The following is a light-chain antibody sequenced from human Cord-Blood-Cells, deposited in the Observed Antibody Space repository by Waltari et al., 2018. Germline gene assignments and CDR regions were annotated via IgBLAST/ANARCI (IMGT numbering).Light chain of an antibody. J-gene: IGKJ4*01. CDR3: QQYNNWPLT. CDR1: QSVSSN. V-gene: IGKV3-15*01. CDR2: GAS. Sequence: EIVMTQSPATLSVSPGERATLSCRASQSVSSNLAWYPQKPGQAPRLLIYGASTRATGIPARFSGSWSGTEFTLTISSLQSEDFAVYYCQQYNNWPLTFGGGTKVEIK.